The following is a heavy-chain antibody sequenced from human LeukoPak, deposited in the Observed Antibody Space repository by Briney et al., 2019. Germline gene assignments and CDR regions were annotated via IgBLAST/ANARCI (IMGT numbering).Heavy chain of an antibody. Sequence: ASVKVSCKASGNTFSSYFIHWVRQAPGHGLEWMGIISPSGGTTSYAQEFQGRVTMTRDTSTSTVYMELSSLRSDDTAVYYCGRVTLYAFDIWGQGTMVTVSS. CDR2: ISPSGGTT. J-gene: IGHJ3*02. D-gene: IGHD4-23*01. CDR3: GRVTLYAFDI. CDR1: GNTFSSYF. V-gene: IGHV1-46*01.